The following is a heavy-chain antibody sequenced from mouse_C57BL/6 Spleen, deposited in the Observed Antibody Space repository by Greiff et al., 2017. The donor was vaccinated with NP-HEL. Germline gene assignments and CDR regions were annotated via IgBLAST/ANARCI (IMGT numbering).Heavy chain of an antibody. J-gene: IGHJ2*01. CDR1: GYTFTDYE. Sequence: QVQLKQSGAELVRPGASVTLSCKASGYTFTDYEMHWVKQTPVHGLEWIGAIDPETGGTAYNQKFKGKAILTADKSSSTAYMELRSLTSEDSAVYYCTRWWLRMGYFDYWGQGTTLTVSS. CDR2: IDPETGGT. CDR3: TRWWLRMGYFDY. D-gene: IGHD2-2*01. V-gene: IGHV1-15*01.